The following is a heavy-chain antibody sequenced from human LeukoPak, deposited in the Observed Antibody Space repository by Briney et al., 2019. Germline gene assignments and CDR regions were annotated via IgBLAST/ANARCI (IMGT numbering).Heavy chain of an antibody. Sequence: ASVKVSCKASGYTFTGHYMHWVRQAPGQGLEWMGWINPNSGGTNYAQKFQGRVTMTEDTSTDTAYMELSSLRSEDTAVYYCATDVPDFNHYYDSSGYYSHWGQGTLVTVSS. V-gene: IGHV1-2*02. J-gene: IGHJ4*02. D-gene: IGHD3-22*01. CDR3: ATDVPDFNHYYDSSGYYSH. CDR1: GYTFTGHY. CDR2: INPNSGGT.